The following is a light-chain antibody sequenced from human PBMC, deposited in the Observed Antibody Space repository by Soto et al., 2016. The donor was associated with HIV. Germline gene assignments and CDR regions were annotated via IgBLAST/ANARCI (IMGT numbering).Light chain of an antibody. J-gene: IGKJ3*01. Sequence: AIRMTQSPSSFSASTGDRVTITCRASHDISNYLAWYQQKPGKAPNLLIYAASTLQSGVPSRFSGSGSGTDFTLTISCLQSEDFATYYCQQYYTYPLTFGPGTKVDIK. V-gene: IGKV1-8*01. CDR2: AAS. CDR1: HDISNY. CDR3: QQYYTYPLT.